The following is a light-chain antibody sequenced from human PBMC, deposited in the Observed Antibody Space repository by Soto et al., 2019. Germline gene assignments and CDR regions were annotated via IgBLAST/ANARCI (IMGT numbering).Light chain of an antibody. V-gene: IGLV2-11*01. CDR1: SSDVGGYSH. Sequence: QSALTQPRSVSGSPGQSVTISCTGSSSDVGGYSHVSWLQQHPGKAPKLMIYDVTKRPSGVPDRFSGSKSGNTASLTISGLQAEDDSDYNCCSFAGTYTIFGGGTKLTVL. CDR3: CSFAGTYTI. CDR2: DVT. J-gene: IGLJ2*01.